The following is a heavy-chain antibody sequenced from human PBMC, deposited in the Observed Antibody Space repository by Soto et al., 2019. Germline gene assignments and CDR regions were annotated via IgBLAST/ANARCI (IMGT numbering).Heavy chain of an antibody. Sequence: PSETLSLTCTVSGGSISSSSYYWGWIRQPPGKGLEWIGSIYYSGSTYYNPSLKSRVTISVDTSKNQFSLKLSSVTAADTAVYYCARAVADYYYYYYMDVWGKGTTVTVSS. CDR3: ARAVADYYYYYYMDV. J-gene: IGHJ6*03. D-gene: IGHD6-19*01. CDR2: IYYSGST. CDR1: GGSISSSSYY. V-gene: IGHV4-39*01.